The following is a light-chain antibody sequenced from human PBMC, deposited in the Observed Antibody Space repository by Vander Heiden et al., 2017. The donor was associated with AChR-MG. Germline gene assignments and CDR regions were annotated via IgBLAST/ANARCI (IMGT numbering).Light chain of an antibody. CDR2: AAS. CDR3: QQFNSYPWT. Sequence: SQLTQSPSSLSASVGDRVTITCRASQGISSYLAWYQQKPGKAPKLLIYAASTLQSGVPSRFSGSGSGTEFTLSISSLQPEDFATYYCQQFNSYPWTFGQGTKVEIK. J-gene: IGKJ1*01. V-gene: IGKV1-9*01. CDR1: QGISSY.